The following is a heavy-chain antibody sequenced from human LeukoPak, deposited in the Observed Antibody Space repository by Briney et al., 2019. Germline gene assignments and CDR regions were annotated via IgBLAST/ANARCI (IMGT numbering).Heavy chain of an antibody. V-gene: IGHV3-7*05. D-gene: IGHD6-13*01. Sequence: GGSLRLSCAASGFTFRSSWMSWVRHAPGKGLEWVANIKQDGSEKYCVDSVKGRFTISRDNAKNSLYLQMSSLRAEDTAVYYCARDGAGAGNDFDYWGQGTLVTVSS. J-gene: IGHJ4*02. CDR1: GFTFRSSW. CDR2: IKQDGSEK. CDR3: ARDGAGAGNDFDY.